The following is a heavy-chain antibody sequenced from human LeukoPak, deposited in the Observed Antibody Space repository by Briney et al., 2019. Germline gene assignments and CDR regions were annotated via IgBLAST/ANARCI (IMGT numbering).Heavy chain of an antibody. V-gene: IGHV5-10-1*01. Sequence: GESLKISCKGSGYTFTNNWITWVRQMPGRGLEWMGRIDPVDSHTDYNPSFQGHVTISVDKAINTVYLQWGSLEASDSAMYYCARGRGWVDCWGQGALVTVSS. CDR3: ARGRGWVDC. CDR1: GYTFTNNW. CDR2: IDPVDSHT. D-gene: IGHD6-19*01. J-gene: IGHJ4*02.